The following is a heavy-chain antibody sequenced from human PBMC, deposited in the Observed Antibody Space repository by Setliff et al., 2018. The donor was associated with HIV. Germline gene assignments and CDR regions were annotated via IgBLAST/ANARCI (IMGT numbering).Heavy chain of an antibody. CDR3: ARSISLLRGPLGDVFDI. CDR1: GGSRSSRSYY. Sequence: SETLSLTCTVSGGSRSSRSYYWGWIRQPPGKGLEWIGSIYSSGSTYYNPSLKSRVTISVDTSKKEFSLRLSSVTAADTAVYYCARSISLLRGPLGDVFDIWGQGTMVTVSS. CDR2: IYSSGST. V-gene: IGHV4-39*07. D-gene: IGHD3-10*01. J-gene: IGHJ3*02.